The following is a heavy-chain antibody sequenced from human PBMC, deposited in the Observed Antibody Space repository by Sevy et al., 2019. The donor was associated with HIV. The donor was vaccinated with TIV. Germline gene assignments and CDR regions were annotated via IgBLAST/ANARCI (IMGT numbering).Heavy chain of an antibody. D-gene: IGHD6-6*01. J-gene: IGHJ6*03. Sequence: SETLSLTCAVSGYSISSGYYWGWIQQPPGKGLEWIGSIYHSGSTYYNPSLKSRVTISVDTSKNQFSLKLSSVTAADTAVYYCARHVWSSSSGGYYYYYMDVWGKGTTVTVSS. CDR1: GYSISSGYY. V-gene: IGHV4-38-2*01. CDR2: IYHSGST. CDR3: ARHVWSSSSGGYYYYYMDV.